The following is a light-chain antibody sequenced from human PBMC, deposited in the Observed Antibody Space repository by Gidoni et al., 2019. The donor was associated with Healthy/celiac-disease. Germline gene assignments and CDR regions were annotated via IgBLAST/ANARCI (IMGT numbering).Light chain of an antibody. Sequence: EIVLTQSACTLSLSPGERATLACRASQSVSSSYLAWYQQKPGQAPRLLIYGASRRATGIPDRFSGSGSGTDFTLTISRLEPEDFAVYYCQQYGSSPPHTFXQXTKLEIK. CDR3: QQYGSSPPHT. V-gene: IGKV3-20*01. CDR1: QSVSSSY. CDR2: GAS. J-gene: IGKJ2*01.